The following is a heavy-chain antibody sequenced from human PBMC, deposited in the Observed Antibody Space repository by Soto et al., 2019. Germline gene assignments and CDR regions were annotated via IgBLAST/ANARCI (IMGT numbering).Heavy chain of an antibody. J-gene: IGHJ4*02. D-gene: IGHD4-17*01. CDR3: AGDRFYGDPVYYFDY. CDR1: GYTFTSYA. V-gene: IGHV1-3*01. CDR2: INAGNGNT. Sequence: QVQLVQSGAEVKKPGASVKVSYKASGYTFTSYAMHWVRQAPGQRLEWMGWINAGNGNTKYSLKFQGRVTITRDTSESTAYMELSSLRSEDTAVYYGAGDRFYGDPVYYFDYWGQGTLVTVSS.